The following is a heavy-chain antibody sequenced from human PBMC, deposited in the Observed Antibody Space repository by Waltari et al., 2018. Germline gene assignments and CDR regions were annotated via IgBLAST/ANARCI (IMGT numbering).Heavy chain of an antibody. V-gene: IGHV4-61*02. J-gene: IGHJ2*01. CDR3: ARGGAHYYDPERYFDL. CDR1: GGSISSGSYY. D-gene: IGHD3-22*01. CDR2: IYTSGST. Sequence: QVQLQESGPGLVKPSQTLSLTCTVSGGSISSGSYYWSWIRQPAGKGLEWIGRIYTSGSTNYNPSLKSRVTISVDKSKNQFSLKLSSVTAADTAVYYCARGGAHYYDPERYFDLWGRGTLVTVSS.